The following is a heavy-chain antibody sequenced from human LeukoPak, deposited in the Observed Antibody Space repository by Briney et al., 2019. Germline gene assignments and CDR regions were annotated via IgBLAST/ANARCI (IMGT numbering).Heavy chain of an antibody. D-gene: IGHD3-16*01. J-gene: IGHJ4*02. V-gene: IGHV4-34*01. Sequence: PSETLSLTCTVSGGSISSYYWSWIRQPPGKGLEWIGEINHSGSTNYNPSLKSRVTISVDTSKNQFSLKLSSVTAADTAVYYCARRGGSGDWGQGTLVTVSS. CDR2: INHSGST. CDR1: GGSISSYY. CDR3: ARRGGSGD.